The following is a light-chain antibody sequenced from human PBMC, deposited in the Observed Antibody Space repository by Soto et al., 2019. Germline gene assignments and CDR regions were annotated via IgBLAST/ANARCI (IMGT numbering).Light chain of an antibody. CDR1: QGISSY. CDR3: QQYYSYPYA. CDR2: AAS. V-gene: IGKV1-8*01. Sequence: AIRITQSPSSFSASTGDRVTITCRASQGISSYLAWYQQKPGKAPKLLIYAASTLQSGVPSRFSGSGSGADFTLTISCLQSEDFATYYCQQYYSYPYAFGQGTKGDIK. J-gene: IGKJ2*01.